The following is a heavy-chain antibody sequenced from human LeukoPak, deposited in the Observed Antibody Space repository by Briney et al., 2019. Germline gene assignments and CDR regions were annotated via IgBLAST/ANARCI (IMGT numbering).Heavy chain of an antibody. CDR1: GYILTNYA. V-gene: IGHV1-3*02. Sequence: ASVKVSCKASGYILTNYAIHWVRQAPGQRLEWMGWTNAGNGNTKYSQEFQGRVTITRDTSANTAYMELSSLRSEDMAVYYCARSVEGYCSGASCSEYYFDYWGQGTLVTVSS. D-gene: IGHD2-15*01. CDR2: TNAGNGNT. CDR3: ARSVEGYCSGASCSEYYFDY. J-gene: IGHJ4*02.